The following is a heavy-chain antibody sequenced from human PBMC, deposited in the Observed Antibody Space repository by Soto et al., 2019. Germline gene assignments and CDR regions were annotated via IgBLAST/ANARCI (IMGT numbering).Heavy chain of an antibody. J-gene: IGHJ6*03. CDR3: ARLSGYCSGGSRPLIDYYYYMDV. CDR1: GGSISSSSYY. D-gene: IGHD2-15*01. V-gene: IGHV4-39*01. CDR2: IYYSGST. Sequence: SETLSLTCTVSGGSISSSSYYWGWIRQPPGKGLEWIGSIYYSGSTYYNPSLKSRVTISVDTSKNQFSLKLSSVTAADTAVYYCARLSGYCSGGSRPLIDYYYYMDVWGKGTTVTVSS.